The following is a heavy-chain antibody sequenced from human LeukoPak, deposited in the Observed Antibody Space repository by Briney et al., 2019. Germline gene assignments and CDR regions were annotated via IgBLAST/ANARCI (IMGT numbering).Heavy chain of an antibody. J-gene: IGHJ4*02. CDR1: EFTFSSYW. V-gene: IGHV3-7*03. Sequence: GGSLRLSCAASEFTFSSYWMGWVRQAPGKGLEWVANIKQDGREKHYVDSVKGRFTISRDNAKNSLYLQMNSLRAEDTALYYCANSYSSSWWLSFDYWGQGTLVTVSS. CDR3: ANSYSSSWWLSFDY. CDR2: IKQDGREK. D-gene: IGHD6-13*01.